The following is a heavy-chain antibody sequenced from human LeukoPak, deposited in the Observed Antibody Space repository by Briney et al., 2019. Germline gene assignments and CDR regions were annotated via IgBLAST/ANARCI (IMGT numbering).Heavy chain of an antibody. CDR3: AKDSLISPNSGYFFDD. D-gene: IGHD3-22*01. V-gene: IGHV3-30*02. CDR1: GFTFSNYG. Sequence: QAGGSLRRSCAASGFTFSNYGMHWVRRAPGKGLEWLTFIRFDGNKEDYADSVKGRFTISRDNSKNTLYLQMNSLRTEDTAVYFCAKDSLISPNSGYFFDDGGQGTLVTVSS. CDR2: IRFDGNKE. J-gene: IGHJ4*02.